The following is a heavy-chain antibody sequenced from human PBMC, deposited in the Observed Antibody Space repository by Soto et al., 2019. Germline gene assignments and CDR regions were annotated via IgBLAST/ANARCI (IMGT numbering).Heavy chain of an antibody. J-gene: IGHJ4*02. CDR3: ARGLSGYYGFDY. D-gene: IGHD5-12*01. V-gene: IGHV3-74*01. CDR1: GFTFSSYW. CDR2: IKGDGTNT. Sequence: EVQLVESGGGLVQFGGSRRLSCAASGFTFSSYWMHWVRQVPGKGLVWVSRIKGDGTNTGYADSVKGRFTISRDNVKNTLYLQMNSLRAEDTAVYYCARGLSGYYGFDYWGQGTLVTVSS.